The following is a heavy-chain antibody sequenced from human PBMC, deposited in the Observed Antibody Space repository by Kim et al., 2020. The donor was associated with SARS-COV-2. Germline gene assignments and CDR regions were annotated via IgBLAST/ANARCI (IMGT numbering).Heavy chain of an antibody. Sequence: SETLSLTCAVYGGSFSGYYWSWIRQPPGKGLEWIGEINHSGSTNYNPSLKSRVTISVDTSKNQFSLKLSSVTAADTAVYYCARGDDFWSGYYPSWFDPWGQGTLVTVSS. CDR2: INHSGST. J-gene: IGHJ5*02. D-gene: IGHD3-3*01. CDR3: ARGDDFWSGYYPSWFDP. CDR1: GGSFSGYY. V-gene: IGHV4-34*01.